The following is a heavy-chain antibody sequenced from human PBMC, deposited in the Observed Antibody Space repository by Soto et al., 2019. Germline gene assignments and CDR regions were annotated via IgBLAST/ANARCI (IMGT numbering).Heavy chain of an antibody. Sequence: SSETLSLTCPVSGGSISSGGYYWSWIRQHPGKGLEWIGYIYYSGSTYYNPSLKSRVTISVDTSKNQFSLKLSSVTAADTAVYYCARATPYNWFDPWGQGTLVTVSS. D-gene: IGHD3-16*01. CDR3: ARATPYNWFDP. CDR1: GGSISSGGYY. CDR2: IYYSGST. V-gene: IGHV4-31*03. J-gene: IGHJ5*02.